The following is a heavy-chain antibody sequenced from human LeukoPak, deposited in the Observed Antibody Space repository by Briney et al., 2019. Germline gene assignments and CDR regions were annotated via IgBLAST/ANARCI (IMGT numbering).Heavy chain of an antibody. V-gene: IGHV3-23*01. J-gene: IGHJ3*02. Sequence: PGGSLRLSCAASGFTFSSYAISWVRQAPGKGLEWVSAISGSGGSTYYTDSVKGRFTISRDNSKNTLYPQMNSLRAEDTAVYQCAKGRYYHDNSDAFEIWGQGTMVTVSS. CDR2: ISGSGGST. D-gene: IGHD3-22*01. CDR3: AKGRYYHDNSDAFEI. CDR1: GFTFSSYA.